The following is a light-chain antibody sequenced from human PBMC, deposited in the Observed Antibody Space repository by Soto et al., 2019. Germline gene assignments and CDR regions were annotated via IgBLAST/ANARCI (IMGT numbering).Light chain of an antibody. CDR2: DAS. V-gene: IGKV3-11*01. Sequence: EIVLTQSPATLSLSPGERATLSCRASQSISNSLAWYHQRPGQAPRLLIFDASNRATGIPARFIGSGSGTDFTLTISSLEPEDFGVYYCQQRGEWPPGATFGQGTRREIK. J-gene: IGKJ5*01. CDR1: QSISNS. CDR3: QQRGEWPPGAT.